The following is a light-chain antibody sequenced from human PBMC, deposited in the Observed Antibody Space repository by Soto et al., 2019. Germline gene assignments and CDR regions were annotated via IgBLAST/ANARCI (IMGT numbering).Light chain of an antibody. V-gene: IGLV2-14*01. Sequence: QSVLTQPASVSGSPGQSITLSCTGTSSDVGGYDYVSWYQQHPGKAPKLMIYEVSHRPSGVSNRFSGSKSDNTASLTISGLQADDEAYYYCSSYTSSSTSNVFGTGTKVTVL. CDR1: SSDVGGYDY. CDR3: SSYTSSSTSNV. CDR2: EVS. J-gene: IGLJ1*01.